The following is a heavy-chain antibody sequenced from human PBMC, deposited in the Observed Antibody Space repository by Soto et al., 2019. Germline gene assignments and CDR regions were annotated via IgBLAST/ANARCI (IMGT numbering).Heavy chain of an antibody. CDR2: IISSSTTI. Sequence: EVQLVESGGGLVKRGGSLRLSCAASGFTFSSYSMNWVRQAPGKGLEWIAYIISSSTTIFYADSVKGRCTISRDNAKSSLYLQMNGLRDEDTAVYYCARDNGMAGSFDPWGQGTLVTVSS. V-gene: IGHV3-48*02. CDR1: GFTFSSYS. J-gene: IGHJ5*02. CDR3: ARDNGMAGSFDP. D-gene: IGHD2-8*01.